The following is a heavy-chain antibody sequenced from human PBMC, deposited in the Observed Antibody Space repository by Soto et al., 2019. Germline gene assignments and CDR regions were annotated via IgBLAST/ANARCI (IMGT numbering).Heavy chain of an antibody. D-gene: IGHD1-1*01. V-gene: IGHV3-30-3*01. CDR2: ISYDGSKK. Sequence: QVQLVESGGGVVQPGRSLRLSCAASGLSFSSYAMHWVRQAPGKGLEWLGVISYDGSKKYYADSVKGRFTISRDNSKSTLVLQMNSLRVEDTAVYYCARELERYFDLWGRGTLVTVSS. CDR3: ARELERYFDL. CDR1: GLSFSSYA. J-gene: IGHJ2*01.